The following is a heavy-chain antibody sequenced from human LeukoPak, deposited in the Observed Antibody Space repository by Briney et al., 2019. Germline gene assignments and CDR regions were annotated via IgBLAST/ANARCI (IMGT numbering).Heavy chain of an antibody. CDR2: ISGSGGST. CDR3: AKDPEGWLVPVPTYYFDY. V-gene: IGHV3-23*01. CDR1: GFTFSSYA. J-gene: IGHJ4*02. Sequence: PGGSLRLSCAASGFTFSSYAMSWVRQAPGKGLEWVSAISGSGGSTYYADSVKGRFTISRDNSKNTLYLQMNSLRAEDTAVYYCAKDPEGWLVPVPTYYFDYWGQGTLVTVSS. D-gene: IGHD6-19*01.